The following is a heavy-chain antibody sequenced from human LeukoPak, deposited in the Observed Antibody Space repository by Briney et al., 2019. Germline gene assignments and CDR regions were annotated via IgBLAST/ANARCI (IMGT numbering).Heavy chain of an antibody. V-gene: IGHV4-59*01. D-gene: IGHD2-15*01. CDR3: ARVVVVVATVDY. Sequence: SETLSLTCTVSGGSISSYYWSWIRQPPGKGLEWIGYIYYSGSTNYNPSLKSRVTISVDTSKNQFSLKLSSVTAADTAVYYCARVVVVVATVDYWGQGTLVTVSS. J-gene: IGHJ4*02. CDR1: GGSISSYY. CDR2: IYYSGST.